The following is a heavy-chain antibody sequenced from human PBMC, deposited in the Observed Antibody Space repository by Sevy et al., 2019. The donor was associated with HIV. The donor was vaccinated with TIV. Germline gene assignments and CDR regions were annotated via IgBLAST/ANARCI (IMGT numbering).Heavy chain of an antibody. J-gene: IGHJ6*02. CDR1: GFTFSSFE. CDR2: ISSSGSTI. D-gene: IGHD3-3*01. Sequence: GGSLRLSCAASGFTFSSFEMTWVRQAPGKGLEWVSYISSSGSTIYYTNSVKGRFTICRDNAKNSLYLQMNSLRAEDTAVYYCAKRGGHYDLGMDVWGQGTTVTVSS. V-gene: IGHV3-48*03. CDR3: AKRGGHYDLGMDV.